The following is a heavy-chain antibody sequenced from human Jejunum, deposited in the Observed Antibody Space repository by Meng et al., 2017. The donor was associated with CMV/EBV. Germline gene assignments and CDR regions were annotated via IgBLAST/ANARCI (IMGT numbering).Heavy chain of an antibody. D-gene: IGHD3-10*01. CDR2: IFSRGST. V-gene: IGHV4-61*02. CDR1: GDSISSGNYA. J-gene: IGHJ6*03. CDR3: AREGITMNRETYYYYMDV. Sequence: LQEEAPGLVNPYHTLALTCTVSGDSISSGNYAWTWIRQPAGKGLEWIGRIFSRGSTNSNPSLKSRVTISIDTSKNQFSLSLSSVTAADTAVYYCAREGITMNRETYYYYMDVWGKGTTVTVSS.